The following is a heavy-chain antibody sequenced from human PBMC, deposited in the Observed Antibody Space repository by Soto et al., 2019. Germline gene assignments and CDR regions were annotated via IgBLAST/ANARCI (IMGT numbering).Heavy chain of an antibody. V-gene: IGHV3-23*01. CDR3: ANLNPAVVKDGRDV. Sequence: PGGFLRLSCAPSGFTFGDYALSWVRQAPGKGLEWVSGISGSGSGTYYADSVKGRFYIYRDNSKNTLYLQMNSLRAEDTAVYYCANLNPAVVKDGRDVWGQGTTVTVSS. D-gene: IGHD5-18*01. CDR1: GFTFGDYA. CDR2: ISGSGSGT. J-gene: IGHJ6*02.